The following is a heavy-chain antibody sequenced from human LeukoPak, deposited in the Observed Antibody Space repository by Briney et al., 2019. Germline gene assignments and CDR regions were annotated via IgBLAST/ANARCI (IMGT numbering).Heavy chain of an antibody. Sequence: PSETLSLTCTVSGGSISSYYWSWIRQPPGKGLEWSGYIYYSGSTNYNPSLKSRVTISVDTSKNQFSLKLSSVTAADTAVYYCARVGDFWSGQELDYWGQGTLVTVSS. CDR3: ARVGDFWSGQELDY. V-gene: IGHV4-59*01. J-gene: IGHJ4*02. D-gene: IGHD3-3*01. CDR2: IYYSGST. CDR1: GGSISSYY.